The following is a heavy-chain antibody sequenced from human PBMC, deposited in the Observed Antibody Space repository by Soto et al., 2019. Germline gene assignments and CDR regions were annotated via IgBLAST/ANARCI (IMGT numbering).Heavy chain of an antibody. CDR1: GYTFTSYY. D-gene: IGHD6-13*01. CDR3: ARDHAPYSSSWYGDY. Sequence: ASVKVSCKASGYTFTSYYIHWVRQAPGQGLEWMGIINPSGGSTSYAQKFQGRVTMTRDTSTSTVYMELSSLRSEDTAVYYCARDHAPYSSSWYGDYWGQGTLVTVSS. CDR2: INPSGGST. V-gene: IGHV1-46*01. J-gene: IGHJ4*02.